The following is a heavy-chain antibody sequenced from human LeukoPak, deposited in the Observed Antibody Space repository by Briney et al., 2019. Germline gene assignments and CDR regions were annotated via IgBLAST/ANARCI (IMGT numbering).Heavy chain of an antibody. D-gene: IGHD2-21*02. V-gene: IGHV4-34*01. J-gene: IGHJ4*02. CDR2: INHSGST. CDR1: GGSFSGYY. CDR3: ARSVVTANLFDY. Sequence: SETLSLTCAVYGGSFSGYYWSRIRQPPGKGLEWIGEINHSGSTNYNPSLKSRVTISVDTSKNQFSLKLSSVTAADTAVYYCARSVVTANLFDYWGQGTLVTVSS.